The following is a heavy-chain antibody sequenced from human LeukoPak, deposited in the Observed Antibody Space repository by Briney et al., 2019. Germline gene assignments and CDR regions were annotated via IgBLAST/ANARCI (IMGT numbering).Heavy chain of an antibody. D-gene: IGHD2-2*01. J-gene: IGHJ4*02. CDR3: ARGAHCSSTTCDQGIFDY. CDR2: IYYSGST. Sequence: PSETLSLTCTVSGGSISSYYWSWIRQPPGKGLEWIGYIYYSGSTNYNPSLKSRVTISVDTSKNHFSLKLSSVTAADTAVYYCARGAHCSSTTCDQGIFDYWGQGTLVTVSS. V-gene: IGHV4-59*01. CDR1: GGSISSYY.